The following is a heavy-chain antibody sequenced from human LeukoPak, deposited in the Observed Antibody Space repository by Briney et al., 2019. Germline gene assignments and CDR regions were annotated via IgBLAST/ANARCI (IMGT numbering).Heavy chain of an antibody. V-gene: IGHV3-7*01. CDR3: ASDREMASDY. Sequence: EWVANIKQDGSQKYYVPSVKGPFTISRDNAKNSLYLQMSSLRAEDTAVYYCASDREMASDYWGQGTLVTVSS. D-gene: IGHD5-24*01. CDR2: IKQDGSQK. J-gene: IGHJ4*02.